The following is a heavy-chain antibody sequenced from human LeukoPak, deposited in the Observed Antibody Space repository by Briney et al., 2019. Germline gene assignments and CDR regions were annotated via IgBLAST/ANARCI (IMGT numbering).Heavy chain of an antibody. V-gene: IGHV4-39*07. CDR2: IYYRGTT. Sequence: SETLSLTCTVSGGSISSGGFYWGWIRQPPGRGLEWIGNIYYRGTTYDNPSLKSRVTISVDTSKNQFSLKLSSVTAADTAVYYCARGPLAKRITMARLGAFDIWGQGTMVTVSS. D-gene: IGHD3-10*01. CDR1: GGSISSGGFY. J-gene: IGHJ3*02. CDR3: ARGPLAKRITMARLGAFDI.